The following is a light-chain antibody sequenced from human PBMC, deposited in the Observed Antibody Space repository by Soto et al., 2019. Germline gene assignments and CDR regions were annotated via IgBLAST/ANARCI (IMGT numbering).Light chain of an antibody. J-gene: IGKJ4*01. V-gene: IGKV3D-20*02. CDR2: GAS. Sequence: EIVLTQSAGALSLSPGERATLSCRASQSVRSDYLAWYQQKPGQAPRLHIYGASTRATGIPDRFTGSGSGTDFTLTISALEPEDFAVYYCQHRSSWPLTFGGGTKVDIK. CDR1: QSVRSDY. CDR3: QHRSSWPLT.